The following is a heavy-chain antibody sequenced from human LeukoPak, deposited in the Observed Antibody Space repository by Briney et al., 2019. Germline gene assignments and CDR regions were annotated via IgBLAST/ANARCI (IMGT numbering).Heavy chain of an antibody. CDR1: GGSISSSSYY. V-gene: IGHV4-39*01. D-gene: IGHD1-26*01. Sequence: PSETLSLTCTVSGGSISSSSYYWGWIRQPPGKGLEGIGSIYYSGSTYYNPSLKSRVTISVDTSKTQVSLKLSSVTAADTAVYYCARHMQWELLDAFDIWGQGTMVTVSS. CDR3: ARHMQWELLDAFDI. CDR2: IYYSGST. J-gene: IGHJ3*02.